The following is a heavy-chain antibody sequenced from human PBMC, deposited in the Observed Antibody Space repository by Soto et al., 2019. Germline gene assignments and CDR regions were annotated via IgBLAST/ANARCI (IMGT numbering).Heavy chain of an antibody. CDR3: AGITQGDLIY. CDR2: IIDDGSGA. Sequence: GGSLRLSCAASGFSFSNYWMHWVRQAPGKGLMWVARIIDDGSGASYADSVKGRFTISRDNAKNTLYLQMNSLRDEDTAVYYCAGITQGDLIYWGQGTLVTVSS. V-gene: IGHV3-74*01. D-gene: IGHD1-26*01. CDR1: GFSFSNYW. J-gene: IGHJ4*02.